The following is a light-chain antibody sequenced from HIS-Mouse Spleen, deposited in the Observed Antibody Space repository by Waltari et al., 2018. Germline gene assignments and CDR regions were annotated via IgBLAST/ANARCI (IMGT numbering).Light chain of an antibody. Sequence: DVVMTQSPLSLPVTLGQPASISCRSSQSLVHSDGNTYLNWFPQRPGQSPRRLIYKVSNRDSGVPDRFSGSGSGTDFTLKISMVEAEDVGVYYCMQGTHWLLTFGGGTKVEIK. CDR2: KVS. V-gene: IGKV2-30*02. CDR1: QSLVHSDGNTY. J-gene: IGKJ4*01. CDR3: MQGTHWLLT.